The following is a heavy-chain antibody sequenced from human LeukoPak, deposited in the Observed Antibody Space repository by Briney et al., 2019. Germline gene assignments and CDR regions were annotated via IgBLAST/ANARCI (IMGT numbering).Heavy chain of an antibody. CDR1: GGSFSGYY. CDR2: INHSGGT. D-gene: IGHD3-3*01. V-gene: IGHV4-34*01. Sequence: PSETLSLTCAVYGGSFSGYYWSWIRQPPGKGLEWFGEINHSGGTNYNPSLKSRVTISVDTSKNQFSLKLSSVTAADTAVYYCARGVGIWSGYYISHALDYWGQGTLVTVSS. J-gene: IGHJ4*02. CDR3: ARGVGIWSGYYISHALDY.